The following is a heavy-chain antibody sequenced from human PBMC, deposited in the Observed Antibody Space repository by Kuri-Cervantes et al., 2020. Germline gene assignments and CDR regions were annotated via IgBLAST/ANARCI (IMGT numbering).Heavy chain of an antibody. J-gene: IGHJ3*02. V-gene: IGHV4-38-2*01. CDR1: DYFISSGYY. CDR2: IYHSGST. D-gene: IGHD3-22*01. Sequence: GSLRLSCAVSDYFISSGYYWGWIRQPPGKGLEWIGSIYHSGSTYYNPSLKSRVTISVDTSKNQFSLKLSSVTAADTAVYYCARPRRSSGSAFDIWGQGTMVTVSS. CDR3: ARPRRSSGSAFDI.